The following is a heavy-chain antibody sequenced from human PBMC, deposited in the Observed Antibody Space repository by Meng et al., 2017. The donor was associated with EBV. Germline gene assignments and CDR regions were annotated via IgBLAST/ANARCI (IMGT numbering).Heavy chain of an antibody. CDR3: AKLRGTLSTDYFDY. CDR1: GFTCSSYA. Sequence: VVRLESGGGLVQPGGSLRLSCSASGFTCSSYAMSWVRQAPGKGLEWVSAISGSGGSTYYADSVKGRFTISRDNSKNTLYLQMNSLRAEDTAVYYCAKLRGTLSTDYFDYWGQGTLVTVSS. J-gene: IGHJ4*02. CDR2: ISGSGGST. V-gene: IGHV3-23*01. D-gene: IGHD3-16*01.